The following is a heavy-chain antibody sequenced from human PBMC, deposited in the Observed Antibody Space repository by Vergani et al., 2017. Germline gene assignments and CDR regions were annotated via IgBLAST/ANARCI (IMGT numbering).Heavy chain of an antibody. CDR3: VKDLPVFDE. J-gene: IGHJ4*02. CDR2: IQKDGMDK. Sequence: QVQLVESGGGVVQPGESLRLSCAASGFPFRTYGMHWVRQAPGKGLEWVAFIQKDGMDKFYADSVRGRFTISRDIYKNTLYLEMNILSAEETALYHCVKDLPVFDELGRGTLVSVS. CDR1: GFPFRTYG. V-gene: IGHV3-30*02.